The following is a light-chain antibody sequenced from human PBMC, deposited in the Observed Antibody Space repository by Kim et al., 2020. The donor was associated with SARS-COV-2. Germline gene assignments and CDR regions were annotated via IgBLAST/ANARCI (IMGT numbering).Light chain of an antibody. V-gene: IGLV3-10*01. J-gene: IGLJ3*02. CDR1: ALTKKY. CDR2: EDS. Sequence: SYELTQPPSVSVSPGQTARITCSGDALTKKYAYWYQQKSGQAPVLVIYEDSKRPTGIPERFCGSSSGTMATLTISVAQVEDEADYYCYSTDSSGNHRVFGEGTQLTVL. CDR3: YSTDSSGNHRV.